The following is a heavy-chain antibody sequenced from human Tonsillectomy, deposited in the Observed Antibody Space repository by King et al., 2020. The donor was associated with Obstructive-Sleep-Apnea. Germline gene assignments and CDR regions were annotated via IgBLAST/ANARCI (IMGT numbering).Heavy chain of an antibody. CDR2: FSGVGTNT. J-gene: IGHJ4*02. V-gene: IGHV3-23*04. CDR1: GFTFSSYT. Sequence: EVQLVESGGGLVQPGGSLRLSCAASGFTFSSYTMSWVRQAPGKGLEWISGFSGVGTNTYYGDSVKGRFIISRDNSKNTLYLQMNKLRAEDTAVYFCAQASLPPSDYWGQGALVTVSS. CDR3: AQASLPPSDY.